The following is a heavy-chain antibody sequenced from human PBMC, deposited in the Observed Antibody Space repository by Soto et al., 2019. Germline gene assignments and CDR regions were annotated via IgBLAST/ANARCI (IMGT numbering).Heavy chain of an antibody. D-gene: IGHD3-22*01. Sequence: GKSGNSYYKGFGISFTSDCIAWVRQMTGKGLEWMGIIYPGDPDTRYSPYFKGQATIAADKAISTAYLKWSSMKASDTAMYYSATPNYESSGYIYYYQYRLDGWGKG. CDR1: GISFTSDC. CDR2: IYPGDPDT. J-gene: IGHJ6*04. V-gene: IGHV5-51*01. CDR3: ATPNYESSGYIYYYQYRLDG.